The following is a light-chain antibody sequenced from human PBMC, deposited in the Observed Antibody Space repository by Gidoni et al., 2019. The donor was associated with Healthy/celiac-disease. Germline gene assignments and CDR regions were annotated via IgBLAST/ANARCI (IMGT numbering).Light chain of an antibody. CDR1: QSVSSSY. J-gene: IGKJ2*01. Sequence: VLTHSPGTLSLSPGDRATLSCRASQSVSSSYLAWYQQKPGQAHRLLIYGASSRATGIPDRFSGSGSGTDFTLTISRLGPEDLAVYYCQQYGSPPPVYTFGQGTKLEIK. V-gene: IGKV3-20*01. CDR2: GAS. CDR3: QQYGSPPPVYT.